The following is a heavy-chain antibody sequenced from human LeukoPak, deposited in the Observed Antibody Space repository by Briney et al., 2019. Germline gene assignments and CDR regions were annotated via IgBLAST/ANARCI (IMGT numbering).Heavy chain of an antibody. Sequence: GGSLRLSCTAPGFTFGDYAMSWVRQAPGKGLEWVGFIRSKAYGGTTEYAASVKGRFTISRDDSKSIAYLQMNSLKTEDTAVYYCTKESYDILTGYYLQNDYWGQGTLVTVSS. D-gene: IGHD3-9*01. CDR3: TKESYDILTGYYLQNDY. V-gene: IGHV3-49*04. J-gene: IGHJ4*02. CDR2: IRSKAYGGTT. CDR1: GFTFGDYA.